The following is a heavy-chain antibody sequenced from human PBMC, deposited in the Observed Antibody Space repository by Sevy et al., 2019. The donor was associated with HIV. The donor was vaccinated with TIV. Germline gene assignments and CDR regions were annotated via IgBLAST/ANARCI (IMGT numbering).Heavy chain of an antibody. Sequence: GRSLRLSCAASGFNIRTHWMLWVRQAPGKGLEWVANINEDGSTKYYLDSVKGRFTISRDNAENSVFLQMNSLRVEDMAVYYCVRALLKADSLWGQGTLVTVSS. D-gene: IGHD1-26*01. CDR3: VRALLKADSL. V-gene: IGHV3-7*01. J-gene: IGHJ4*02. CDR2: INEDGSTK. CDR1: GFNIRTHW.